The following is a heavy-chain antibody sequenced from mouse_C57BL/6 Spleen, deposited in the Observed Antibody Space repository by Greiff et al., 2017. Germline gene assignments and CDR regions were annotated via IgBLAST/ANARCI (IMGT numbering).Heavy chain of an antibody. CDR2: INPNYGTT. J-gene: IGHJ1*03. D-gene: IGHD3-1*01. CDR3: SRGGLRDWYFDV. Sequence: VQLQQSGPELVKPGASVKISCKASGYSFTDYNMNWVKQSNGKSLEWIGVINPNYGTTSYNQKFKGKATLTVDQSSSTAYMQLNSLTSEDSAVXYCSRGGLRDWYFDVWGTGTTVTVSS. V-gene: IGHV1-39*01. CDR1: GYSFTDYN.